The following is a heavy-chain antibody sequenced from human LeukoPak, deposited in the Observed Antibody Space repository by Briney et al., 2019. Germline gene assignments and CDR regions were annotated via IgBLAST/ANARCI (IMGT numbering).Heavy chain of an antibody. CDR2: IYYSGST. Sequence: SETLSLTCTVSGGSISSYYWSWIRQPPGKGLEWIGYIYYSGSTNYNPSLKSRVTISVDTSKNQFSLKLSSVTAADTAVYYCARPHDDSSAFDAFDIWGQGTMVTVSS. D-gene: IGHD3-22*01. CDR3: ARPHDDSSAFDAFDI. V-gene: IGHV4-59*08. J-gene: IGHJ3*02. CDR1: GGSISSYY.